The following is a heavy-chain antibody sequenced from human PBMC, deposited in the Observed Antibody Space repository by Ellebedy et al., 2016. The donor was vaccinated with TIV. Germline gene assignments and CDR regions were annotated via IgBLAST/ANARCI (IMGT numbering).Heavy chain of an antibody. CDR1: GYTFTRYA. CDR2: INAGNGNT. CDR3: ARGARQYCDYLGDYYYYGMDV. Sequence: ASVKVSXXASGYTFTRYAMPWVRQAPGQRLEWMGWINAGNGNTKYSQKFQGRVTITRDTSASTAYMELSSLRSEDTAVYYCARGARQYCDYLGDYYYYGMDVWGQGTTVTVSS. V-gene: IGHV1-3*01. J-gene: IGHJ6*02. D-gene: IGHD4-17*01.